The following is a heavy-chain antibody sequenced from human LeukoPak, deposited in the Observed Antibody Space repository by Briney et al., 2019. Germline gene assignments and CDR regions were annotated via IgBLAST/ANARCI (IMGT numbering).Heavy chain of an antibody. CDR2: ISAYNGNT. V-gene: IGHV1-18*01. CDR1: GYTFTSYG. J-gene: IGHJ6*02. D-gene: IGHD3-3*01. CDR3: ARDKGTYYDFWSGYSNQYYYYGMDV. Sequence: GASVKVSCKASGYTFTSYGISWVRQAPGQGLEWMGWISAYNGNTNYAQKLQGRVTMTTDTSTSTAYMELSSLRSEDTAVYYCARDKGTYYDFWSGYSNQYYYYGMDVWGQGTTITVSS.